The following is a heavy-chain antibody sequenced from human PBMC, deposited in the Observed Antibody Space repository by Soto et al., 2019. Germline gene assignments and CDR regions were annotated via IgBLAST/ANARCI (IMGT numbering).Heavy chain of an antibody. D-gene: IGHD2-15*01. Sequence: QVQLMQSGPEVKKPGASVKVSCKASGYTFSNYDITWVRQAPGQGLEWMGWISTYNGNTDYAQKLQGRVTMTTDTATSTAYMELRSMRSDDTDVYDCARPPDYSGYFDYWGQGTLVTGSS. CDR2: ISTYNGNT. J-gene: IGHJ4*02. CDR1: GYTFSNYD. V-gene: IGHV1-18*04. CDR3: ARPPDYSGYFDY.